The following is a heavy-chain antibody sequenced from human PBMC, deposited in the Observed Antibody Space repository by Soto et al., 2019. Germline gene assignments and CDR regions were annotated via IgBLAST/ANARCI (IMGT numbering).Heavy chain of an antibody. Sequence: GGSLRLSCAASGFTFSSYAMHWVRQAPGKGLEWVSAISGSGGSTYYADSVKGRFTISRDNSKNTLYLQMNSLRAEDTAVYYCAKDLPTIFGVVIPGAFDIWGQGTMVTVSS. J-gene: IGHJ3*02. CDR1: GFTFSSYA. CDR3: AKDLPTIFGVVIPGAFDI. D-gene: IGHD3-3*01. CDR2: ISGSGGST. V-gene: IGHV3-23*01.